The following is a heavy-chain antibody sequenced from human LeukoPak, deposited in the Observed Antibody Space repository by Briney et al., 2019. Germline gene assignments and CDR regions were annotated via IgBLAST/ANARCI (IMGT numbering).Heavy chain of an antibody. CDR2: IDSSSSTI. CDR1: GFTFSSYS. J-gene: IGHJ6*02. Sequence: GGSLRLSCAASGFTFSSYSMNWVRQAPGKGLEWVSYIDSSSSTIYYADSVKGRFTISRDNAKNSLYLQMNSLRAEDTAVYYCARGLPNYYGMDVWGQGTTVTVSS. V-gene: IGHV3-48*04. CDR3: ARGLPNYYGMDV.